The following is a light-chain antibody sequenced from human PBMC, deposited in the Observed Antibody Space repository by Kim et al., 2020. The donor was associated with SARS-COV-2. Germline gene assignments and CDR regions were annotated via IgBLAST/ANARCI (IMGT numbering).Light chain of an antibody. CDR3: ASWDDSLNTWV. CDR1: SSNIGRNA. Sequence: ELTQPPSASETPGRTVTISCSGSSSNIGRNAVNWYQQLPGAAPKLIIYTDYQRPSGVPDRFSGSKSGTSGSLAISGLQSEDEADYYCASWDDSLNTWVFGGGTKLTVL. J-gene: IGLJ3*02. V-gene: IGLV1-44*01. CDR2: TDY.